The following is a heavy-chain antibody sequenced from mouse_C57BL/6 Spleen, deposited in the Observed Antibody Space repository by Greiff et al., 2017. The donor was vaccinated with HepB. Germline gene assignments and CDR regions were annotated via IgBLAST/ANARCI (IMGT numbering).Heavy chain of an antibody. CDR1: GFTFSDYG. V-gene: IGHV5-17*01. J-gene: IGHJ4*01. Sequence: EVMLVESGGGLVKPGGSLKLSCAASGFTFSDYGMHWVRQAPEKGLEWVAYISSGSSTIYYADTVKGRFTISRDNAKNTLFLQMTSLRSEDTAMYYSARGYYYGSSYAMDYWGQGTSVTVSS. CDR3: ARGYYYGSSYAMDY. CDR2: ISSGSSTI. D-gene: IGHD1-1*01.